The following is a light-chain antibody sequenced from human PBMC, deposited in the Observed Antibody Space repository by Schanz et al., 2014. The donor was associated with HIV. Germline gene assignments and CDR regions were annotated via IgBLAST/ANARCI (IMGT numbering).Light chain of an antibody. CDR2: DVS. Sequence: QSALTQPASLSGSPGQSITISCTGTSIDVGGYDYVSWYQQHPDKAPRLIIYDVSNRPSGVSSRFSGSKSGNTASLTISGLQAEDEADYYCCSFAGTIWVFGGGTKLTVL. CDR1: SIDVGGYDY. CDR3: CSFAGTIWV. V-gene: IGLV2-14*03. J-gene: IGLJ3*02.